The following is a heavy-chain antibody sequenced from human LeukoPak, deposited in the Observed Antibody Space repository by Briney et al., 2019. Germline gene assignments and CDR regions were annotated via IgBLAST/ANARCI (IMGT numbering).Heavy chain of an antibody. J-gene: IGHJ1*01. CDR3: ARESVLWFGELRYFQH. CDR2: ISSSSSYI. V-gene: IGHV3-21*01. D-gene: IGHD3-10*01. CDR1: GFTFSSYS. Sequence: PGGSPRLSCAASGFTFSSYSMNWVRQAPGKGLEWVSSISSSSSYIYYADSVKGRFTISRDNAKNSLYLQMNSLRAEDTAVYYCARESVLWFGELRYFQHWGQGTLVTVSS.